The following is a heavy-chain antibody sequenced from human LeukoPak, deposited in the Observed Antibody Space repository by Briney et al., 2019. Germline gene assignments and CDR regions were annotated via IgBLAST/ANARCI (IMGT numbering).Heavy chain of an antibody. Sequence: GASVKVSCKASGYTFTSYGISWVRQAPGQGLEWMGWISAYNGNTNYAQKLQGRVTMTTDTSTSTAYMELRSLRSDDTAVYYCARDRYDFWSGYYVKRDAFDIWGQGTVVTVSS. CDR2: ISAYNGNT. CDR3: ARDRYDFWSGYYVKRDAFDI. V-gene: IGHV1-18*01. CDR1: GYTFTSYG. J-gene: IGHJ3*02. D-gene: IGHD3-3*01.